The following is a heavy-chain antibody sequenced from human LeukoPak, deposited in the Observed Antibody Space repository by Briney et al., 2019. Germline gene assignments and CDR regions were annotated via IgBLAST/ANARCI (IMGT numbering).Heavy chain of an antibody. Sequence: ASVKVSCKASGYTFSIHHIQWVRQAPGQGLEWMGWINTNSGGTIYSQNFQGRITITRDPSITTVYMVLNSLTSDDTAVYYCARDFSTSCWDSWGQGTLATVSS. CDR2: INTNSGGT. J-gene: IGHJ4*02. D-gene: IGHD2-2*01. CDR3: ARDFSTSCWDS. V-gene: IGHV1-2*02. CDR1: GYTFSIHH.